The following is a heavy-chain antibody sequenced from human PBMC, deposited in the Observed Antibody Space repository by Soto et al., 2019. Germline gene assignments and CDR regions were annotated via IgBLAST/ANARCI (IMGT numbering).Heavy chain of an antibody. Sequence: PSEPLSLTCSVCGPSISSAYYWGWNRQSPGRGLEFIGRIYFNGNTFYNPSLKSRVTVSRDTSKNQFSLNLSSVTAADTAVYYCARVHWSGSSYDGFDIWGQGTMVTVSS. CDR2: IYFNGNT. CDR3: ARVHWSGSSYDGFDI. D-gene: IGHD3-3*01. V-gene: IGHV4-38-2*02. J-gene: IGHJ3*02. CDR1: GPSISSAYY.